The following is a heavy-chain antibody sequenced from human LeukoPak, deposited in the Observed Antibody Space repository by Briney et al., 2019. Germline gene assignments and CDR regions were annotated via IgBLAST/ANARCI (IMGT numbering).Heavy chain of an antibody. D-gene: IGHD1-26*01. CDR1: GGSISSYY. V-gene: IGHV4-59*01. J-gene: IGHJ3*02. Sequence: PSETLSLTCTVSGGSISSYYWSWIRQPPGKGLEWIGYIYYSGSTNYNPSLKSRVTISVDTSKNQFSLKLSSVTAADTAVYYCARVRSGSYTDAFDIWGQGTMVTVSS. CDR2: IYYSGST. CDR3: ARVRSGSYTDAFDI.